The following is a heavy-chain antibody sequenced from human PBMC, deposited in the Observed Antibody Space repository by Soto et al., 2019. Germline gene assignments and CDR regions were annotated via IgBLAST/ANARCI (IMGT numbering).Heavy chain of an antibody. V-gene: IGHV1-46*01. D-gene: IGHD6-6*01. J-gene: IGHJ4*02. Sequence: ASVKVSCKASGYTFTSSYMHWVRQAPGQGLEWMGMINPSGGSTTYAQKFQGRVTMTRDTSTSTVYMELSSLRSEDTAVFYCARDHGIAARLFDYWGQGTLVTVSS. CDR2: INPSGGST. CDR1: GYTFTSSY. CDR3: ARDHGIAARLFDY.